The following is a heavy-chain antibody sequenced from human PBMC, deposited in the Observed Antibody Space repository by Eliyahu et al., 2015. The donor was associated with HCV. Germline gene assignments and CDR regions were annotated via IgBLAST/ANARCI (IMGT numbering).Heavy chain of an antibody. D-gene: IGHD3-10*01. V-gene: IGHV4-39*01. CDR1: GGXXXXSXYY. Sequence: QLQLQESGPGLVKPSETLSLTCXVSGGXXXXSXYYWGWIRQPPGKGXEXIGSIYYSGSTYYNPSLKSRVTISVDTSKNQFSLKLSSVTAADTAVYYCARHGYYGSGSYSFFDYWGQGTLVTVSS. CDR3: ARHGYYGSGSYSFFDY. CDR2: IYYSGST. J-gene: IGHJ4*02.